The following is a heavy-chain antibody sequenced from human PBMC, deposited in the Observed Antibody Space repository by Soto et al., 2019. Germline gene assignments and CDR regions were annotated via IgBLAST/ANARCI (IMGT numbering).Heavy chain of an antibody. Sequence: GESLKISCKGSGYSFTSYWIGWVRQMPGKGLEWMGIIYPGDSDTRYSPSFQGQVTISADKSISTAYLRWSSLKASDTAMYYCARHSGYDLKLYYYGMDVWGQGTTVTVSS. CDR2: IYPGDSDT. D-gene: IGHD5-12*01. J-gene: IGHJ6*02. V-gene: IGHV5-51*01. CDR1: GYSFTSYW. CDR3: ARHSGYDLKLYYYGMDV.